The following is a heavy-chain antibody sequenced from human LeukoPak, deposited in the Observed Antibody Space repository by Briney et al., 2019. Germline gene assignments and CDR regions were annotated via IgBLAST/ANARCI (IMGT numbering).Heavy chain of an antibody. J-gene: IGHJ4*02. CDR3: AKLPGSHYYGRLFDY. D-gene: IGHD3-10*02. Sequence: PGGSLRLSCAASGFTFSSYAMSWVRQAPGKGLEWVSAISGSGGSTYYADSVKGRFTISRDDSKNTLYLQMNSLRAEDTAVYYCAKLPGSHYYGRLFDYWGQGTLVTVSS. V-gene: IGHV3-23*01. CDR1: GFTFSSYA. CDR2: ISGSGGST.